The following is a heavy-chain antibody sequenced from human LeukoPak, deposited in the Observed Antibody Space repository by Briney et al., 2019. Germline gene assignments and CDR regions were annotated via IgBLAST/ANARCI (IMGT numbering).Heavy chain of an antibody. J-gene: IGHJ6*02. D-gene: IGHD3-3*01. CDR3: ARTSGYYTALAPYYYYGMDV. CDR1: GFTFSSYA. V-gene: IGHV3-48*01. CDR2: ISSSSSTI. Sequence: PGGSLRLSCAASGFTFSSYAMSWVRQAPGKGLEWVSYISSSSSTIYYADSVKGRFTISRDNAKNSLYLQMNSLRAEDTAVYYCARTSGYYTALAPYYYYGMDVWGQGTTVTVSS.